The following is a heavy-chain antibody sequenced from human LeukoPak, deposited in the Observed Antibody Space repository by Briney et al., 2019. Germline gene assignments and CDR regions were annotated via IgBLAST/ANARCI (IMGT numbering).Heavy chain of an antibody. CDR2: IYYSGST. J-gene: IGHJ6*02. CDR3: ARQNSRAYYYGMDV. D-gene: IGHD1/OR15-1a*01. Sequence: SETLSLTCAVYGGSFSGYYWSWIRQPPGKGLEWIGYIYYSGSTNYNPSLKSRVTISVDTSKNQFSMKLSSVTAADTAVYYCARQNSRAYYYGMDVWGQGTTVTVSS. V-gene: IGHV4-59*08. CDR1: GGSFSGYY.